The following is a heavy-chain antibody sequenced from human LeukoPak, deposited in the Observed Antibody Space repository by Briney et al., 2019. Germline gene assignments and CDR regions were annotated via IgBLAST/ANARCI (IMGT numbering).Heavy chain of an antibody. D-gene: IGHD3-9*01. V-gene: IGHV4-34*01. CDR3: ARGRYFDWLLYSWFDP. Sequence: PSETLSLTCAVYGGSFSGYYWSWIRQPPGKGLEWIGEINQSGSTNYDPSLKSRVTISVDTSKNQFSLKLSSVTAADTAVYYCARGRYFDWLLYSWFDPWGQGTLVTVSS. CDR2: INQSGST. CDR1: GGSFSGYY. J-gene: IGHJ5*02.